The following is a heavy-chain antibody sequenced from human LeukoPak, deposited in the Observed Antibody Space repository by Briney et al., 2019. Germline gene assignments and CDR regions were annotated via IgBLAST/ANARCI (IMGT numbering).Heavy chain of an antibody. CDR1: GGSFSGYY. CDR2: INHSGST. V-gene: IGHV4-34*01. CDR3: ATNVGATTSDWFDP. J-gene: IGHJ5*02. Sequence: KPSETLSLTCAVDGGSFSGYYWSWIRQPPGKGLEWIGEINHSGSTNYNPSLKSRVTISVDTSKNQFSLKLSSVTAADTAVYYCATNVGATTSDWFDPWGQGTLVTVSS. D-gene: IGHD1-26*01.